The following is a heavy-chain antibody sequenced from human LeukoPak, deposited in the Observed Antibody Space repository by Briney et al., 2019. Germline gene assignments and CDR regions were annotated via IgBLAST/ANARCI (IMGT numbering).Heavy chain of an antibody. CDR2: IYSGGST. CDR3: ARDHQAAAGTYYYYYGMDV. Sequence: GGSLRLSCAASGFTVSSNYMSWVRQAPGKGLEWVSVIYSGGSTYYADSVKGRFTISRDNSKNTLYLQMNSLRAEDTAVYYCARDHQAAAGTYYYYYGMDVWGQGTTVTVSS. J-gene: IGHJ6*02. CDR1: GFTVSSNY. V-gene: IGHV3-53*01. D-gene: IGHD6-13*01.